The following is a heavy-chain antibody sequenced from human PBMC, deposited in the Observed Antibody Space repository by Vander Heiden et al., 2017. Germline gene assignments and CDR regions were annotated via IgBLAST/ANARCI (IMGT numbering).Heavy chain of an antibody. Sequence: QVQLQESGPGLVKPSATLSLTCTVSGASLCSYYWRWLRQHPGKGLEFIGYIHYTGITNYNPSLKGRVTMSVDTSKNEFTLKMSAVTAADTAVYDCTRTTRVPVDWGPGTLVTVSS. J-gene: IGHJ4*02. CDR2: IHYTGIT. D-gene: IGHD1-1*01. V-gene: IGHV4-59*08. CDR3: TRTTRVPVD. CDR1: GASLCSYY.